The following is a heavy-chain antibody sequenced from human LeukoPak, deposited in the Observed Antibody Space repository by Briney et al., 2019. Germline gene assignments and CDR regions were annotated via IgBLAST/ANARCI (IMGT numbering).Heavy chain of an antibody. CDR1: GFSISDNF. J-gene: IGHJ3*02. V-gene: IGHV3-53*01. CDR2: IFSGGET. CDR3: AIDAFDI. Sequence: GESLRLSCAVSGFSISDNFMGWVRQTPGKGLEWVSLIFSGGETYYADSVKGRFTISRDNSKNTLYLQMNSLRDEDTAMYYCAIDAFDIWGQGTMVTISS.